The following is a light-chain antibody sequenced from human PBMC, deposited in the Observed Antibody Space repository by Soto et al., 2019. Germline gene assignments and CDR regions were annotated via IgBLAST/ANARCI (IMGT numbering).Light chain of an antibody. Sequence: DIQMTQSPSTLSASVGDRVTITCRASQSISSWLAWYQQKPGKAPKLLIYKASSLESGVPSRFTGSESGTEVTLTINNLQPDDCATYYCQQYNSYSLTFGVGTKVEIK. CDR1: QSISSW. CDR3: QQYNSYSLT. J-gene: IGKJ4*01. V-gene: IGKV1-5*03. CDR2: KAS.